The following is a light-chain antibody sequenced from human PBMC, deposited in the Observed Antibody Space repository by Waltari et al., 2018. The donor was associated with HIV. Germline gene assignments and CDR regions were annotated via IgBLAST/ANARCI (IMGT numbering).Light chain of an antibody. J-gene: IGLJ1*01. CDR3: QVWDGTTAYYV. CDR2: RDN. V-gene: IGLV3-9*01. Sequence: SYELSQPPSVSVALGQTARINCGGEDIGSKNVQRYRQKPGQAPVLVIYRDNNRPSGIPERFSGSNAGDTATLTISRAQAGDEADYYCQVWDGTTAYYVFATGTKVTVL. CDR1: DIGSKN.